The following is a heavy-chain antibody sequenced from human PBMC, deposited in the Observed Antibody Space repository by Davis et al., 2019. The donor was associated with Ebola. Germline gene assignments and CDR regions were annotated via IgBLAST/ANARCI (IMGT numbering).Heavy chain of an antibody. CDR1: GFTFSSYW. CDR2: IKQDGSEK. Sequence: GESLKIFCAASGFTFSSYWMSWVRQAPGKGLEWVANIKQDGSEKYYVDSVKGQFTISRDNAKNSLYLQMNSLRAEDTAVYYCARDPTYYDFWSGYYHYYYGMDVWGQGTTVTVSS. V-gene: IGHV3-7*03. D-gene: IGHD3-3*01. CDR3: ARDPTYYDFWSGYYHYYYGMDV. J-gene: IGHJ6*02.